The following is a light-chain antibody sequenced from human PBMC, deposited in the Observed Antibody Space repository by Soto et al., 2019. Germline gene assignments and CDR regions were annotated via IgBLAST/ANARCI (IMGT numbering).Light chain of an antibody. CDR3: QQYNNWLRT. CDR1: ENIYTN. Sequence: EIVMPQSPATLSVSPGERATLSCRASENIYTNLAWYQQKPAQAPRLLIYGVSTRATGTPARFSGSGSGTEFTLTISSVQSEDFAVYYCQQYNNWLRTFGQGTKVDIK. J-gene: IGKJ1*01. V-gene: IGKV3-15*01. CDR2: GVS.